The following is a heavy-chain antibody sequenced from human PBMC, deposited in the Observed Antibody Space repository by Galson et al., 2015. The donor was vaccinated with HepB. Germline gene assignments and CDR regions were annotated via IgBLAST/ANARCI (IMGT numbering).Heavy chain of an antibody. CDR1: GFIFSNYA. D-gene: IGHD1-26*01. CDR3: AKDRSIGVATTIFDY. J-gene: IGHJ4*02. V-gene: IGHV3-23*01. CDR2: IAGDGGKT. Sequence: SLRLSCAGSGFIFSNYAMSWVRQAPGKGLEWVSTIAGDGGKTTHADSVRGRFTISRDNSKDTLYLQMNSLRAEDTAIYYCAKDRSIGVATTIFDYWGRGTLVTVSS.